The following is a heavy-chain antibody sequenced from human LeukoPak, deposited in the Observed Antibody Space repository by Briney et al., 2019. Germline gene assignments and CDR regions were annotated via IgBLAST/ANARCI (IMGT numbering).Heavy chain of an antibody. CDR3: ARENYYYDSSGYFNWFYP. CDR2: INTNTGNP. J-gene: IGHJ5*02. CDR1: GYTFTYYA. D-gene: IGHD3-22*01. V-gene: IGHV7-4-1*02. Sequence: ASVKVSCTASGYTFTYYAMNWVRQAPGQGLEWMGWINTNTGNPTYAQGFTGRFVFSLDTSVSTAYLQINSLKAEDTAVYYCARENYYYDSSGYFNWFYPWGQGTLVTVSS.